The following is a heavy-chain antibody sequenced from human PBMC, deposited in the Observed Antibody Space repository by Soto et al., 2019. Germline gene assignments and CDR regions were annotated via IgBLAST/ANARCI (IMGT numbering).Heavy chain of an antibody. CDR2: INAGNGNT. J-gene: IGHJ6*03. CDR3: ARDGEAATLYYYYYMDV. CDR1: GYTFTSYA. Sequence: ASVKVSCKASGYTFTSYAMHWVRQAPGQRFEWMGWINAGNGNTKYSQKFQGRVTITRDTSASTAYMELSSLRSEDTAVYYCARDGEAATLYYYYYMDVWGKGTTVTVSS. V-gene: IGHV1-3*01. D-gene: IGHD2-15*01.